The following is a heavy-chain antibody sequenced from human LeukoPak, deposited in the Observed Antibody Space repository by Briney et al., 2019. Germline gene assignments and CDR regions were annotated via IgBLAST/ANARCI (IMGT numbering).Heavy chain of an antibody. V-gene: IGHV4-39*01. D-gene: IGHD2-2*02. Sequence: SETLSLTCTVSGGSISSRSYYWGWIRQPPGKGLEWIGSIYYSGSTYYNPSLKSRVTISVDTSKNQFSLKLSSVTAADTAVYYCARVGYCSSTSCYTPFDYWGQGTLVTVSS. CDR2: IYYSGST. CDR1: GGSISSRSYY. CDR3: ARVGYCSSTSCYTPFDY. J-gene: IGHJ4*02.